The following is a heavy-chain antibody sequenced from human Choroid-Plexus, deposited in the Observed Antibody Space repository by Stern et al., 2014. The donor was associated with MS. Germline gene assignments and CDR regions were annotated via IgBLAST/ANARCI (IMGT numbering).Heavy chain of an antibody. Sequence: QVQLVESGGGVVQPGRSLRLSCAASGFTFSSFAMHWVRQAPGKGLEWVSLISYDGGDKYYADSVKGRFTISRDNSKNTLYLQMNSLRPEDTAVYFCARGAYGGNPGWFDPWGQGTLVTVSS. CDR2: ISYDGGDK. CDR3: ARGAYGGNPGWFDP. CDR1: GFTFSSFA. J-gene: IGHJ5*02. D-gene: IGHD4-23*01. V-gene: IGHV3-30-3*01.